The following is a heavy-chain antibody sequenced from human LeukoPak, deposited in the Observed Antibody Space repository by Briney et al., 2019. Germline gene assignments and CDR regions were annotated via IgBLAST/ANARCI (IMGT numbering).Heavy chain of an antibody. CDR1: VFTFSNYG. Sequence: PGGALRLSCASSVFTFSNYGMHWVRQAPGKGLDWVAVIWNDGRYKYYADSVRGGFTISRDNSMNTVYLQMKSLRAEATAVYYCAKVRQFTAATGTGLDQWGQGTLVTVSS. D-gene: IGHD6-13*01. J-gene: IGHJ4*02. CDR3: AKVRQFTAATGTGLDQ. CDR2: IWNDGRYK. V-gene: IGHV3-33*06.